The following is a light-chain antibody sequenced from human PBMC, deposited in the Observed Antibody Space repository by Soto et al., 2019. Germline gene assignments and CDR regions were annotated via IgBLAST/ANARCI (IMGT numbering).Light chain of an antibody. CDR1: QLGDKY. CDR3: QAWDSSTGVV. V-gene: IGLV3-1*01. Sequence: SYELTQPSSVSVSPGQTASITCSGDQLGDKYVCWYQQRPGQSPLLVIYHDTKRPSGIPERFSGSNSGDTATLIISGTQAMDEADYYCQAWDSSTGVVFGGGTKLTV. J-gene: IGLJ2*01. CDR2: HDT.